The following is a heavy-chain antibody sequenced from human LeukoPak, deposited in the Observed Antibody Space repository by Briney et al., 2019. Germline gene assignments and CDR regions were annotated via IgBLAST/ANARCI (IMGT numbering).Heavy chain of an antibody. CDR2: ISSDGSTT. J-gene: IGHJ4*02. CDR3: ARRGYYGNYFDY. Sequence: GGSLRLSCAASGFSVSSSWMHWVRQAPGKGLVWVSRISSDGSTTNYADSVKGRFTISRDNAKNTLYLQMSSLRAEDTAVYYCARRGYYGNYFDYWGQGTLVTVSS. D-gene: IGHD3-22*01. CDR1: GFSVSSSW. V-gene: IGHV3-74*01.